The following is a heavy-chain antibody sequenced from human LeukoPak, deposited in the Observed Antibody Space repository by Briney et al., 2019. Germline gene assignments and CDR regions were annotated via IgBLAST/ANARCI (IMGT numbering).Heavy chain of an antibody. J-gene: IGHJ4*02. CDR2: ISYDGSNK. D-gene: IGHD1-14*01. CDR3: ARDPKPRTLDY. V-gene: IGHV3-30-3*01. Sequence: GGSLRLSCAASGFTFSSYAMHWVRQAPGKGLEWVAVISYDGSNKYYADSVKGRFTISRDNSKNTLYLQMNSLRAEDTAVYYCARDPKPRTLDYWGQGTLVTVSS. CDR1: GFTFSSYA.